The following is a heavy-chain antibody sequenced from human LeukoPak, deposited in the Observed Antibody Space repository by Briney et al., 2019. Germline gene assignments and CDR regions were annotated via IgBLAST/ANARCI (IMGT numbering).Heavy chain of an antibody. J-gene: IGHJ4*02. V-gene: IGHV5-51*01. CDR2: IYPGDSDI. Sequence: GESLKISCKGSGYSFINYWIGWLRQMPGKGLEWMGIIYPGDSDIRYSPSFQGQVTISADTSISTAYLQWGSVKASDTAMYYCATRLSNTDSYWGQGTLVTVSS. CDR3: ATRLSNTDSY. CDR1: GYSFINYW. D-gene: IGHD2/OR15-2a*01.